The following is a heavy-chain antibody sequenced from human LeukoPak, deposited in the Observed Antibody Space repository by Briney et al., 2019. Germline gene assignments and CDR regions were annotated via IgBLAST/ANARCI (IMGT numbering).Heavy chain of an antibody. CDR2: IHTSGST. Sequence: SETLSLTCTVSGGSISSSSYYWGWIRQPAGKGLEWIGRIHTSGSTNYSPSLKSRVTMSVDTSKNQFSLKLSSVTAADTAVYYCARDRYYYDSSARYFDYWGQGTLVTVSS. J-gene: IGHJ4*02. D-gene: IGHD3-22*01. V-gene: IGHV4-61*02. CDR3: ARDRYYYDSSARYFDY. CDR1: GGSISSSSYY.